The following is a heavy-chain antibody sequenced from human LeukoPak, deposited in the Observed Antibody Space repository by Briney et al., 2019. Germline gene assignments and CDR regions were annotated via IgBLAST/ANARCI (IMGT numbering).Heavy chain of an antibody. CDR2: IYSGGST. D-gene: IGHD5-12*01. J-gene: IGHJ4*02. CDR1: GFTVSSNY. Sequence: GGSLRLSCAASGFTVSSNYMSWVRQAPGKGLEWVSVIYSGGSTYYADSVKGRFTISRHNSKNTLYLQMNSLRAEDTAVYYCARAVATMATGLWYFDYWGQGTLVTVSS. V-gene: IGHV3-53*04. CDR3: ARAVATMATGLWYFDY.